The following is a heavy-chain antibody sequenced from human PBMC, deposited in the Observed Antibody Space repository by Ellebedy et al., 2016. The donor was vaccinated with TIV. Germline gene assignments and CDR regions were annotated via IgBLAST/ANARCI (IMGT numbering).Heavy chain of an antibody. J-gene: IGHJ3*01. D-gene: IGHD4-17*01. V-gene: IGHV3-7*01. CDR3: AREDGDYPVDAFDV. Sequence: GGSLRLSXAASGFTFSGYWMAWVRQAPGKGLEWVASINQDGSEKYYVDSVKGRFTISRDNSKNTVHLHMDNLRTEDTAVYYCAREDGDYPVDAFDVWGQGTMVTVS. CDR1: GFTFSGYW. CDR2: INQDGSEK.